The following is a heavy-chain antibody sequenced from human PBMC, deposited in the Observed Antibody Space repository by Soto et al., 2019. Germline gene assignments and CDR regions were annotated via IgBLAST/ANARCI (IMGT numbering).Heavy chain of an antibody. CDR1: GFSFTTYS. J-gene: IGHJ6*03. CDR2: IGSSGSPI. V-gene: IGHV3-48*01. Sequence: EVQLVESGGGSVQPGGSLRLSCAASGFSFTTYSMNWVRQAPGKGLEWVSNIGSSGSPIYYADSVKGRFTISRDNAKNSLYLQMNGLRAEDTAVYYCARDGYNWNYVGRGPYYMDVWGRGTMVTVSS. CDR3: ARDGYNWNYVGRGPYYMDV. D-gene: IGHD1-7*01.